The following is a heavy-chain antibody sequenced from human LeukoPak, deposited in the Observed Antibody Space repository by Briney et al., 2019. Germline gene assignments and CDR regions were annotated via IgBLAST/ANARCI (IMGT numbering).Heavy chain of an antibody. CDR1: EFTFSSYG. D-gene: IGHD3-10*01. CDR2: ISYDGSNK. Sequence: GRSLRLSCAASEFTFSSYGMHWVRQAPGKGLEWVAVISYDGSNKYYEDSVKGRFTISRDNSKNTLYLQMNSLGTEDTAVYYCARGGSITMVRGVISPLDHWGQGTLVTVSS. J-gene: IGHJ4*02. V-gene: IGHV3-30*03. CDR3: ARGGSITMVRGVISPLDH.